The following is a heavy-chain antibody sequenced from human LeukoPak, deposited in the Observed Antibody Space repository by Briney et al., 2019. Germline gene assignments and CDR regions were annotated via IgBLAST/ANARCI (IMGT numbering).Heavy chain of an antibody. Sequence: SQTLSLTCTVSGGSISSGGYYWSWIRQHPGKGLEWIGYIYYSGSTYYHPSLKSRVTISIDTSKNQFSLKLSSVTAADTAVYYCASQNYGGNTVDYWGQGTLVTVSS. D-gene: IGHD4-23*01. V-gene: IGHV4-31*03. CDR2: IYYSGST. CDR1: GGSISSGGYY. CDR3: ASQNYGGNTVDY. J-gene: IGHJ4*02.